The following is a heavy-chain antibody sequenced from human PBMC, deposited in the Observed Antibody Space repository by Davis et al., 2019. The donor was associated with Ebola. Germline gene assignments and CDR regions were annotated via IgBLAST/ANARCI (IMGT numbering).Heavy chain of an antibody. Sequence: PGGSLRLSCAASGFTLSSYNMNWVRQVPGKGLEWVSCINNSGRTLYYADSVKGRFTISRDSAKNSLYLQMNSLRAEDTADYYCARERKVVGGSSYYHGMDVWGQGTTVTVSS. CDR3: ARERKVVGGSSYYHGMDV. CDR2: INNSGRTL. CDR1: GFTLSSYN. V-gene: IGHV3-48*01. J-gene: IGHJ6*02. D-gene: IGHD1-26*01.